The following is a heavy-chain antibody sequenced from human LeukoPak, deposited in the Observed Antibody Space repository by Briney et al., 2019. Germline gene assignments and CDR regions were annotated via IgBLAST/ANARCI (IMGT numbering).Heavy chain of an antibody. CDR1: GGSISSYY. J-gene: IGHJ1*01. CDR2: IYYSGTT. Sequence: SETLSLTCTVSGGSISSYYWSWIRQPPGKGLEYIGYIYYSGTTNYNPSLKSRVTISVDTSKNQFSLKLISVTAADTAVYYCARRGDGYGGMTARYFQHWGQGTLVTVSS. V-gene: IGHV4-59*01. D-gene: IGHD4-23*01. CDR3: ARRGDGYGGMTARYFQH.